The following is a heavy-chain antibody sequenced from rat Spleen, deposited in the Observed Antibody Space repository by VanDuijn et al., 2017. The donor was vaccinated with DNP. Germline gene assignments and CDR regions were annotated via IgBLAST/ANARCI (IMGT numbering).Heavy chain of an antibody. CDR3: TSNPHIRTAAPFDY. CDR1: GFTFRDHN. D-gene: IGHD3-8*01. J-gene: IGHJ2*01. V-gene: IGHV5-7*01. Sequence: EVLLVESDGGLVQPGRSLKLSCAASGFTFRDHNMAWVRQAPKKGLEWVATISNTGDNTYYSDSVKGRFSLSRDNAKSTLYLQVNSLRSEDTATYFCTSNPHIRTAAPFDYWGQGVMVTVSS. CDR2: ISNTGDNT.